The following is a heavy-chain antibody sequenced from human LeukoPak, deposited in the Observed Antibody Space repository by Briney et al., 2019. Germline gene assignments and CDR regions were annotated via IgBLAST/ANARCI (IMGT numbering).Heavy chain of an antibody. CDR3: AKDSYDSSVPMAFDI. V-gene: IGHV3-23*01. D-gene: IGHD3-22*01. CDR2: ISGSGGST. J-gene: IGHJ3*02. Sequence: GGSLRLSCAASGFTFSSYAMGWVRQAPGKGLEWVSAISGSGGSTYYADSVKGRFTISRDNSKNTLYLQMNSLRAEDTAVYYCAKDSYDSSVPMAFDIWGQGTMVTVSS. CDR1: GFTFSSYA.